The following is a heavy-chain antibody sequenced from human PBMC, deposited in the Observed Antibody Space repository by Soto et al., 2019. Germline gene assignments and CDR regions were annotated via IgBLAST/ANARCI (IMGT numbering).Heavy chain of an antibody. J-gene: IGHJ6*02. CDR2: ISSSSSTI. V-gene: IGHV3-48*02. D-gene: IGHD1-26*01. CDR3: ARDTVWVGATFYYYYGMDV. CDR1: GFTFSSYS. Sequence: GGSLRLSCAASGFTFSSYSMNWVRQAPGKGLEWVSYISSSSSTIYYADSVKGRFTISRDNAKNSLYLQMNSLRDEDTAVYYCARDTVWVGATFYYYYGMDVWGQGTTVTVSS.